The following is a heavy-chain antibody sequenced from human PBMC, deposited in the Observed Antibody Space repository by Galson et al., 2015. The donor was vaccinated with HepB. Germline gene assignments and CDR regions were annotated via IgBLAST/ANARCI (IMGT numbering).Heavy chain of an antibody. V-gene: IGHV3-23*01. CDR2: ISGNTRTT. D-gene: IGHD3-3*01. Sequence: SLRLSCAASGFTFSTYAMSWVRQAPGKGLEWVSAISGNTRTTYYADSVKGRFTISRDNSRSTLYLQMNSLRVEDTAVYYCSKDLGDFWSVNYYYQGMDVWGQGTTVTVSS. CDR3: SKDLGDFWSVNYYYQGMDV. J-gene: IGHJ6*02. CDR1: GFTFSTYA.